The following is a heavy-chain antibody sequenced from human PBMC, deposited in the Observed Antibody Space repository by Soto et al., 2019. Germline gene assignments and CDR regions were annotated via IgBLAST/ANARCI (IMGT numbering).Heavy chain of an antibody. D-gene: IGHD4-17*01. CDR1: GGSISSSSYY. V-gene: IGHV4-39*01. Sequence: QLQLQESGPGLVKPSETLSLTCTVSGGSISSSSYYWGWIRQPPGKGLEWIGSIYYSGSTYYNPSLKSRATITIDTSNNQLPLKLISVTAADTAVYYCARLPDYGDYVVPPPHFDYWGQGTLVTVSS. J-gene: IGHJ4*02. CDR2: IYYSGST. CDR3: ARLPDYGDYVVPPPHFDY.